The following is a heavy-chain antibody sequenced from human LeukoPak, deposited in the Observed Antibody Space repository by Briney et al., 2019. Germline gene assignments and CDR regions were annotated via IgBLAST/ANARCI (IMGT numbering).Heavy chain of an antibody. V-gene: IGHV5-51*01. CDR3: ARQGGSYQPFDY. D-gene: IGHD1-26*01. CDR2: ISPGDSDT. Sequence: GESLKISCKGSGYRFTTHWIGWVRQMPGKGLEWMGIISPGDSDTRYSPSFQGQVTISVDKSISTAYVQWSSLQASDTAMYFCARQGGSYQPFDYWGQGTLVTVSS. CDR1: GYRFTTHW. J-gene: IGHJ4*02.